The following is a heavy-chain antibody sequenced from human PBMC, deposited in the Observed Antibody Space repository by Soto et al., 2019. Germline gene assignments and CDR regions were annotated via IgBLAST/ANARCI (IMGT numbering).Heavy chain of an antibody. V-gene: IGHV3-23*01. CDR1: GFTFSSYA. J-gene: IGHJ4*02. CDR3: AKDXYDILTGPTNYFDY. D-gene: IGHD3-9*01. Sequence: SLRLSCAASGFTFSSYAMSWVRQAPGKGLEWVSAISGSGGSTYYADSVKGRFTISRDNSKNTLYLQMNSLRAEDTAVYYCAKDXYDILTGPTNYFDYWGQGTLVTVSS. CDR2: ISGSGGST.